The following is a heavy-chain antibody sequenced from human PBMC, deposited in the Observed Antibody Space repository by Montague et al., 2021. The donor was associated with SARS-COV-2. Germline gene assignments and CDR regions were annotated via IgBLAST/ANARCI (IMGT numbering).Heavy chain of an antibody. J-gene: IGHJ6*02. CDR2: IYYSGST. CDR3: ARGGGYYNYGLDV. V-gene: IGHV4-59*01. Sequence: SETLSLTCTVSGCSISTYYLSWIRHPPGRGLEWIGYIYYSGSTDYSPSLKSRVTITLDTSKNQFSLKVTSLTAADTAVYYCARGGGYYNYGLDVWGPGTTVTVSS. CDR1: GCSISTYY. D-gene: IGHD3-22*01.